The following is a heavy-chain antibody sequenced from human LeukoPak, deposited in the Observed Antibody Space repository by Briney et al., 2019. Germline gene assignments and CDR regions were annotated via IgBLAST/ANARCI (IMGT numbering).Heavy chain of an antibody. CDR1: GFTFSSYA. CDR2: IRYDGSNK. D-gene: IGHD3-22*01. CDR3: AKDSGEYYDSSGYSNY. J-gene: IGHJ4*02. Sequence: GGSLRLSCAASGFTFSSYAMHWVRQAPGKGLEWVAFIRYDGSNKYYADSVKGRFTISRDNSKNTLYLQMNSLRAEDTAVYYCAKDSGEYYDSSGYSNYWGQGTLVTVSS. V-gene: IGHV3-30*02.